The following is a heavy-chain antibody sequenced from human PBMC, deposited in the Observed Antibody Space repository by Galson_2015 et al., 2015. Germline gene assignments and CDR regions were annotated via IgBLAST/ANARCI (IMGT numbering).Heavy chain of an antibody. CDR1: GFTFSSYE. J-gene: IGHJ1*01. CDR3: ARDYQRSSWQQYFQH. V-gene: IGHV3-48*03. CDR2: ISSSGSTI. D-gene: IGHD6-13*01. Sequence: SLRLSCAASGFTFSSYEMNRVRQAPGKGLEWVSYISSSGSTIYYADSVKGRFTISRDNAKNSLYLQMNSLRAEDTAVYYCARDYQRSSWQQYFQHWGQGTLVTVSS.